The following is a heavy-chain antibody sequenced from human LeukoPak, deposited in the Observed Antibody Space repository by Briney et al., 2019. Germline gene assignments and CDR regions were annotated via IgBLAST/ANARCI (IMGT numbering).Heavy chain of an antibody. V-gene: IGHV7-4-1*02. CDR1: GYTFTSYA. CDR3: ARDVGEFHCYDMEN. CDR2: INTNTGNP. J-gene: IGHJ4*02. D-gene: IGHD3-22*01. Sequence: ASVKVSCKASGYTFTSYAMNWLRQAPGQGLEWMGWINTNTGNPTYAQGFTGRFVFSLDTSVSTAYLQISSLKAEDTAVYYCARDVGEFHCYDMENWGQGTLVTVSS.